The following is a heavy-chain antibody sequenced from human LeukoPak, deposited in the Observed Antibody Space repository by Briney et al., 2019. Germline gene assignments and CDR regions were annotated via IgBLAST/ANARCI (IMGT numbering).Heavy chain of an antibody. J-gene: IGHJ4*02. D-gene: IGHD6-13*01. CDR3: AKHSSSWYSTIDY. CDR2: IYYSGST. CDR1: GDSITSYY. Sequence: PSETLSLTCTVSGDSITSYYWSRIRQPPGKGLEWIGYIYYSGSTNYNPSLKSRVTISVDTSKNQFSLKLSSVTAADTAVYYCAKHSSSWYSTIDYWGQGTLVTVSS. V-gene: IGHV4-59*01.